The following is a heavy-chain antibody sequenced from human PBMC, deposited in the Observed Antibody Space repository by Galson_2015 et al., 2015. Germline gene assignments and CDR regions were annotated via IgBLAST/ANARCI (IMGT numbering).Heavy chain of an antibody. D-gene: IGHD3-10*01. CDR3: AKDRPPFRGVIANWYFDL. CDR1: GFTFSSYA. CDR2: ISGSGGST. J-gene: IGHJ2*01. V-gene: IGHV3-23*01. Sequence: SLRLSCAASGFTFSSYAMSWVRQAPGKGLEWVSAISGSGGSTYYADSVKGRFTISRDNSRNTLYLQMNSLRAEDTAVYYCAKDRPPFRGVIANWYFDLWGRGTLVTVSS.